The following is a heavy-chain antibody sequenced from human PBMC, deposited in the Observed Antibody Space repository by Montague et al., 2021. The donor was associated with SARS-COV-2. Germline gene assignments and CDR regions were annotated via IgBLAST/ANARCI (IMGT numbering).Heavy chain of an antibody. CDR3: ASVPTVTTYYYYYYGMDG. CDR1: GGSFSGYY. CDR2: INHSGST. Sequence: SETLSLTCAVYGGSFSGYYWSWIRQPPGKGLEWIGEINHSGSTNYNPSLKSRVTISVDTSKNQFSLKLSSVTAADTAVYYCASVPTVTTYYYYYYGMDGWGRGTPVTVSS. D-gene: IGHD4-17*01. J-gene: IGHJ6*02. V-gene: IGHV4-34*01.